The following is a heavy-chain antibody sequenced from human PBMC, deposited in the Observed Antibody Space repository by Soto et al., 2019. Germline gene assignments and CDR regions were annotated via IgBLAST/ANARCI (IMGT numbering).Heavy chain of an antibody. CDR2: IHYSGST. CDR1: GDSISTSNYY. Sequence: SETLSLTCTVSGDSISTSNYYWGWIRQPPGKGPEWIGNIHYSGSTFYNPSLKSRVTISVDTSKNQFSLKLSSVTAADTAVYYCARHQNLRWFGPWGQGTRVIVAS. CDR3: ARHQNLRWFGP. J-gene: IGHJ5*02. V-gene: IGHV4-39*01.